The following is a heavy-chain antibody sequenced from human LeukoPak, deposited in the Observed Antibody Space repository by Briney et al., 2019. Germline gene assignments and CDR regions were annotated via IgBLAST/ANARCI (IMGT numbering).Heavy chain of an antibody. V-gene: IGHV3-73*01. CDR2: IRSKANSYAT. Sequence: GGSLRLSCAASGFTVSSNYMSWVRQAPGKGLEWVGRIRSKANSYATAYAASVKGRFTISRDDSKNTAYLQMNSLKTEDTAVYYCTRPRYSYGPDYWGQGTLVTVSS. J-gene: IGHJ4*02. D-gene: IGHD5-18*01. CDR3: TRPRYSYGPDY. CDR1: GFTVSSNY.